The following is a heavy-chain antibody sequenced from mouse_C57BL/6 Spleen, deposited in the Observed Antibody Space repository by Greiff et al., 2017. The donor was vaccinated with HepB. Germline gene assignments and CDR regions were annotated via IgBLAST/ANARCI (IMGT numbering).Heavy chain of an antibody. D-gene: IGHD1-1*01. CDR3: GVFHSFHYAMDY. V-gene: IGHV3-6*01. CDR1: GYSITSGYY. CDR2: ISYDGSN. J-gene: IGHJ4*01. Sequence: VQLKESGPGLVKPSQSLSLTCSVTGYSITSGYYWNWIRQFPGNKLEWMGYISYDGSNNYNPSLKNRISITRDTSKNQFFLKLNSVTTEDTATYYCGVFHSFHYAMDYWGEGTSVTVSS.